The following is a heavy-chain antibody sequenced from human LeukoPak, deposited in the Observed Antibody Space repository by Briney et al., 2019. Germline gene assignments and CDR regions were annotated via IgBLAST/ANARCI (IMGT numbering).Heavy chain of an antibody. D-gene: IGHD2-2*01. CDR3: ARRISTRRGETCSSTSCYFDY. Sequence: KPSETLSLTCAVSGFSISSGYFWAWIRQSPGKGLEWIGSIFHSGITYYNPSLESRITISVDTSKNQFSLRLSSVTAADTAVYYCARRISTRRGETCSSTSCYFDYWGQGTLVTVSS. V-gene: IGHV4-38-2*01. CDR2: IFHSGIT. J-gene: IGHJ4*02. CDR1: GFSISSGYF.